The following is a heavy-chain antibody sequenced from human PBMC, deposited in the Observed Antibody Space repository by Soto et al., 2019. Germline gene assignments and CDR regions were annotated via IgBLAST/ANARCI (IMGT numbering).Heavy chain of an antibody. CDR1: GFTFSSYG. D-gene: IGHD4-17*01. J-gene: IGHJ4*02. CDR3: AKDHYGDYFDY. Sequence: GSLRLSCAASGFTFSSYGMHWVRQAPGKGLEWVAVISYDGSNKYYADSVKGRFTISRDNSKNTLYLQMNSLRAEDTAVYYCAKDHYGDYFDYWGQGTLVTVSS. CDR2: ISYDGSNK. V-gene: IGHV3-30*18.